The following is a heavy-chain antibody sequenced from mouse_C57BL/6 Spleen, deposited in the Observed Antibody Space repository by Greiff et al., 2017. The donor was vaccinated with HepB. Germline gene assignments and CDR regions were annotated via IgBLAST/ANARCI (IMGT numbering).Heavy chain of an antibody. CDR2: IYPGDGDT. D-gene: IGHD2-4*01. CDR1: GYAFSSSW. Sequence: VQLVESGPELVKPGASVKISCKASGYAFSSSWMNWVKQRPGKGLEWIGRIYPGDGDTNYNGKFKGKATLTADKSSSTAYMQLSSLTSEDSAVYFCARDYEYDGRFAYWGQGTLVTVSA. J-gene: IGHJ3*01. V-gene: IGHV1-82*01. CDR3: ARDYEYDGRFAY.